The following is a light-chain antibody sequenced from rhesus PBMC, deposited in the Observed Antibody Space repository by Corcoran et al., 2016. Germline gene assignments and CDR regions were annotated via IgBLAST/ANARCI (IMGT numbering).Light chain of an antibody. Sequence: EIVLTQSPATLALSPGERATLSCRASQIVCSYLAWYQQKPGKAPRLLIYTAYNLESGVPSRFSGSGSGTEFTLPISSLQPKDFASYYCLQHKSYPRTFGQGTKVEIK. CDR1: QIVCSY. CDR2: TAY. V-gene: IGKV3S9*01. J-gene: IGKJ1*01. CDR3: LQHKSYPRT.